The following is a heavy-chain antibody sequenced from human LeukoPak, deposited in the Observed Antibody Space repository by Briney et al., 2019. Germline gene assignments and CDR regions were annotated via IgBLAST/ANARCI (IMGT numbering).Heavy chain of an antibody. V-gene: IGHV3-21*06. CDR3: ARASSGSYLFDY. D-gene: IGHD1-26*01. J-gene: IGHJ4*02. CDR1: GFTFSSYS. Sequence: TGGSLRLSCAASGFTFSSYSMNWVRQAPGKGLEWVSSISSGGSYIYYADSVKGRFTISRGNAKNSLYLQMNSLRAEDTAVYYCARASSGSYLFDYWGQGTLVTVLS. CDR2: ISSGGSYI.